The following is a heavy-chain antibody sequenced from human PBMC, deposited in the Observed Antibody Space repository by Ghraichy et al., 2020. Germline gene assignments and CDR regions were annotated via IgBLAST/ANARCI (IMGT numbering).Heavy chain of an antibody. CDR2: VNPNGAST. D-gene: IGHD3-3*01. V-gene: IGHV1-46*01. CDR3: ARDGSATYSDLWSGHGTNYGMDV. Sequence: ASVKVSCRAFGYIFTSYIMHWVRQAPGQGLEWMGIVNPNGASTYAQKFQGRVTMTRDTSTSTLYMELTSLRSEDTAVYYCARDGSATYSDLWSGHGTNYGMDVWGQGTTVTVSS. J-gene: IGHJ6*02. CDR1: GYIFTSYI.